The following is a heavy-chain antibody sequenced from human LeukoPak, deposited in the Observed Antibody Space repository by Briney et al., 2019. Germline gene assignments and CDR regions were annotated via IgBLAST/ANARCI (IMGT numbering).Heavy chain of an antibody. J-gene: IGHJ6*03. CDR2: IHGGGAT. V-gene: IGHV3-23*01. Sequence: GGSLRLSCAASGFTFSSHAMSRVRQAPGKGLEWVSSIHGGGATYYADSVRARFTISRDNSKNTLSLQINSLRAEDTALYYCAKNYYMDVWGKGTTVTVSS. CDR1: GFTFSSHA. CDR3: AKNYYMDV.